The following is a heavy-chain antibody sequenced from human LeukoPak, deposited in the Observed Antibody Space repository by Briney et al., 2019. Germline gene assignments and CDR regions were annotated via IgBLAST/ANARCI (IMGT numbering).Heavy chain of an antibody. Sequence: EASVKVSCKASGYTFTSYGISWVRQAPGQGLEWMGWISAYNGNTNYAQKLQGRVTMTTDTSTSTAYMELRSLRSEDTAVYYCARGHSSGWYGGAFDYWGQGTLVTVSS. CDR2: ISAYNGNT. CDR3: ARGHSSGWYGGAFDY. D-gene: IGHD6-19*01. V-gene: IGHV1-18*01. CDR1: GYTFTSYG. J-gene: IGHJ4*02.